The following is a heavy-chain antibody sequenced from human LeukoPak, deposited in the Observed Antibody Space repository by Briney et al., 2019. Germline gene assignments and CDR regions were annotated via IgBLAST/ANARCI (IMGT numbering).Heavy chain of an antibody. D-gene: IGHD5-12*01. Sequence: ASVKVSCKASGYTFTSYDISWVRQAPGQGLEWMGWISTYNGNTNYAQKLQGRVTMTTDTSTSTAYMELSRLSSVTAADTAVYYCATSGAYSGYGAVFDPWGQGTLVTVSS. V-gene: IGHV1-18*01. CDR3: ATSGAYSGYGAVFDP. J-gene: IGHJ5*02. CDR2: ISTYNGNT. CDR1: GYTFTSYD.